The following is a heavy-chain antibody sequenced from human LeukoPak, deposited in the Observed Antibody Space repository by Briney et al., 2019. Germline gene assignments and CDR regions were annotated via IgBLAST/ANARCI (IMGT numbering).Heavy chain of an antibody. CDR1: GFTFSSYA. J-gene: IGHJ4*02. V-gene: IGHV3-30-3*01. D-gene: IGHD3-3*01. CDR2: ISYDGSNK. CDR3: AKGQHYDFWSGYYYLDY. Sequence: GRSLRLSCAASGFTFSSYAMHWVRQAPGKGLEWVAVISYDGSNKYYADSVKGRFTISRDNSKSTLYLQMNSLRAEDTAVYYCAKGQHYDFWSGYYYLDYWGQGTLVTVSS.